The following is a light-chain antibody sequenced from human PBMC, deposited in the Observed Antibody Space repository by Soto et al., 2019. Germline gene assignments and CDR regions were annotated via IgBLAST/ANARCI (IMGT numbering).Light chain of an antibody. V-gene: IGLV1-40*01. CDR3: QSYDRSLRTYV. Sequence: QSVLTQPPSVSGAPGQRVTISCSGSSSNIGAGYDVNWYRQLPGTAPKLLIYGNSDRPSGVPDRFSGSKSGTSASLAITGLQAEDEADYFCQSYDRSLRTYVFXTGTNVTV. J-gene: IGLJ1*01. CDR2: GNS. CDR1: SSNIGAGYD.